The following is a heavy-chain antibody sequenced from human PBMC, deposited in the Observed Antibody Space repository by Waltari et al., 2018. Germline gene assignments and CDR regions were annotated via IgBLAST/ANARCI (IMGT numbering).Heavy chain of an antibody. J-gene: IGHJ4*02. D-gene: IGHD1-26*01. CDR1: GFTFRSYA. CDR3: ARDVGGNFDY. Sequence: QVQLVESGGGVVQPGRSLRLSCAASGFTFRSYAMHWVRQAPGKGLEWVAVISYDGSNRYYADSVKGRFTISRDNSKNTLYLQMNSLRAEDTAVYYCARDVGGNFDYWGQGTLVTVSS. V-gene: IGHV3-30-3*01. CDR2: ISYDGSNR.